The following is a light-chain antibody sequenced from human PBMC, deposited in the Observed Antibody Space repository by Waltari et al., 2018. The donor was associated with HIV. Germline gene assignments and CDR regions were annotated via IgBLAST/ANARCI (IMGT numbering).Light chain of an antibody. V-gene: IGKV3-20*01. J-gene: IGKJ3*01. Sequence: IVLTRSPGTLSLFPGDRATLSCRASQIVGGNSLAWYQKKPGQAPRLLIYGPSTRAAGIPDRFSGSGSETDFTLTISRLEPEDCAVYYCQQYGSSEGFTFGPGTRVDI. CDR1: QIVGGNS. CDR2: GPS. CDR3: QQYGSSEGFT.